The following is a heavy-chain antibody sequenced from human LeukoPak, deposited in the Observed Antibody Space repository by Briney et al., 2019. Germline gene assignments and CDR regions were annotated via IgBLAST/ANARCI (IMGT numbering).Heavy chain of an antibody. CDR2: ISSSGSTI. Sequence: PGGSLRLSCAASGFTFSSYEMNWVRQAPGKGLEWVSYISSSGSTIYYADSVKGRFTISRDNARNSLYLQMNSLRAEDTAVYYCASTTGIAVAGAFDYWGQGTLVIVSS. J-gene: IGHJ4*02. V-gene: IGHV3-48*03. D-gene: IGHD6-19*01. CDR3: ASTTGIAVAGAFDY. CDR1: GFTFSSYE.